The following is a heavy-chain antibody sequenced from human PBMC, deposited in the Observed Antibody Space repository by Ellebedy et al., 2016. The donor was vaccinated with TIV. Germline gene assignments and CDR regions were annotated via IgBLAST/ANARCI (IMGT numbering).Heavy chain of an antibody. Sequence: ASVKVSCKVSGYTLTESSMHWVRQAPGKGLEWMGGFDPEDGETIYAQKFQGRVTMTEDTSTDTAYMGLSSLRSEDTAMYYCATVRGRGYWGNWFDPWGQGTLVTVSS. CDR3: ATVRGRGYWGNWFDP. D-gene: IGHD3-16*01. V-gene: IGHV1-24*01. J-gene: IGHJ5*02. CDR2: FDPEDGET. CDR1: GYTLTESS.